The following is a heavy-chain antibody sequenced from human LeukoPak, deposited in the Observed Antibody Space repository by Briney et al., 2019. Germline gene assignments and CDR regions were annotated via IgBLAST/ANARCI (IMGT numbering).Heavy chain of an antibody. V-gene: IGHV3-48*02. Sequence: GGSLRLSCAASGFTFSRFGMNWVRQAPGKGLEWISYISSTSSAMYYADSVKGRFTISRDNAKNSLYLQMSSLRDEDTAAYYCAQKGGTDHWGQGTLVTVSS. D-gene: IGHD2-15*01. J-gene: IGHJ4*02. CDR2: ISSTSSAM. CDR1: GFTFSRFG. CDR3: AQKGGTDH.